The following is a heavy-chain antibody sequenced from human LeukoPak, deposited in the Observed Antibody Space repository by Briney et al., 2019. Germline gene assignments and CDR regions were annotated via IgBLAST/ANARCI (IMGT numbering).Heavy chain of an antibody. V-gene: IGHV3-53*01. J-gene: IGHJ6*03. D-gene: IGHD3-10*01. CDR3: AIERDSLIRGVLGAMDV. CDR2: IYDTGTT. Sequence: SGGSLRLSRAPSEVSDTGNYMSWVRQAPGQGLEWVSLIYDTGTTHYADSVKGRFTISRDNSKNTVYLQMNYLRVEDTAVYYCAIERDSLIRGVLGAMDVWGKGTTVTVSS. CDR1: EVSDTGNY.